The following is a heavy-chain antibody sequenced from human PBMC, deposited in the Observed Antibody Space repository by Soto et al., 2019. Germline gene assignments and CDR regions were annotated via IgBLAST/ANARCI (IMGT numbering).Heavy chain of an antibody. J-gene: IGHJ4*02. V-gene: IGHV3-30*18. D-gene: IGHD3-22*01. CDR3: AKAYYDSSGYYYWGPYYFDY. Sequence: GGSLRLSCAASGFTFSSYGMHWVRQAPGKGLEWVAVISYDGSNKYYADSVKGRFTISRDNSKNTLYLQMNSLRAEDTAVYYCAKAYYDSSGYYYWGPYYFDYWGQGTLVTVSS. CDR2: ISYDGSNK. CDR1: GFTFSSYG.